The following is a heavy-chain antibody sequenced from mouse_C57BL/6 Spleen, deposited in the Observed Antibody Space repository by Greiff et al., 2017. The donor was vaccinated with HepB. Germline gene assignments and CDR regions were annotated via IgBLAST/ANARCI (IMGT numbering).Heavy chain of an antibody. V-gene: IGHV1-18*01. CDR2: INPNNGGT. D-gene: IGHD3-2*02. Sequence: EVQLQQSGPELVKPGASVKIPCKASGYTFTDYNMDWVKQSHGKSLEWIGDINPNNGGTIYNQKFKGKATLTVDKSSSTAYMELRSLTSEDTAVYYGERRAAQANGFAYWGQGTLVTVSA. CDR1: GYTFTDYN. CDR3: ERRAAQANGFAY. J-gene: IGHJ3*01.